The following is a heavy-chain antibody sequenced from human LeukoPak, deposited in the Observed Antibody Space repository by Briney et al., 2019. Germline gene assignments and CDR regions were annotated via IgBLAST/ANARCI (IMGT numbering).Heavy chain of an antibody. D-gene: IGHD1-26*01. CDR1: GFTFDDYA. V-gene: IGHV3-9*01. CDR2: ISWNSGSI. Sequence: GGSLRLSCAASGFTFDDYAMHWVRQAPGKGLEWVSGISWNSGSIGYADSVQGRFIISRDNSKNTLNLQMNSLRVEDTAVYYCAKGASGSYHTPYDYWGQGSLVTVSS. CDR3: AKGASGSYHTPYDY. J-gene: IGHJ4*02.